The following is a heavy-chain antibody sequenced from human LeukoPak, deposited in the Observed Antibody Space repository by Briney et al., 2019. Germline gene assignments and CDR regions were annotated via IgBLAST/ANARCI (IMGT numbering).Heavy chain of an antibody. CDR2: MNPNSGNT. V-gene: IGHV1-8*03. J-gene: IGHJ4*02. CDR3: ARGAYGSSWLNFDY. D-gene: IGHD6-13*01. Sequence: ASVKVSCKASGYTFTSYDINWVRQATGQGLEWMGWMNPNSGNTGYAQKFQGRVTITRNTSISTAYMELSSLRSEDTAVYYCARGAYGSSWLNFDYWGQGTLVTVSS. CDR1: GYTFTSYD.